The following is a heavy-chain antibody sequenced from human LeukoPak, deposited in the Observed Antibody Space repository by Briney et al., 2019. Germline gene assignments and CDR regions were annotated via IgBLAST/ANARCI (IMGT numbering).Heavy chain of an antibody. CDR3: ARRDTGNWYFDL. D-gene: IGHD7-27*01. CDR2: IYGDGST. CDR1: GFTVNTNH. J-gene: IGHJ2*01. V-gene: IGHV3-66*04. Sequence: GGSLRLSCVASGFTVNTNHMNWVRQVPGKGLEWVSVIYGDGSTYYADSVKGKFTISRDTSKNTLFLQMNSLRAEDTAVYYCARRDTGNWYFDLWGRGTLVTVSS.